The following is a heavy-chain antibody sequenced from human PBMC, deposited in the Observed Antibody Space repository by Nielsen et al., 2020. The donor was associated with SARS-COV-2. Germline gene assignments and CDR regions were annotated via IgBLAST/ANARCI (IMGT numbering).Heavy chain of an antibody. D-gene: IGHD3-3*01. CDR1: GGTFGSFA. J-gene: IGHJ4*02. V-gene: IGHV1-69*13. CDR3: ATAGWDFWSGYDC. CDR2: IIPVFGTA. Sequence: SVKVSCKASGGTFGSFAISWVRQAPGQGLEWMGGIIPVFGTANYAQKFQGRVTITADESTSTGYMELSSLRSEDTAVYYCATAGWDFWSGYDCWGQGTLVTVSS.